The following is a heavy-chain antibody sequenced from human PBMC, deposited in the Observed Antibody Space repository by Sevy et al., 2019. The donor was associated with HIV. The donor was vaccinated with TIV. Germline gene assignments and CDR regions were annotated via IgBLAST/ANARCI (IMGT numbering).Heavy chain of an antibody. D-gene: IGHD2-15*01. CDR1: GFTFSSCN. J-gene: IGHJ6*02. V-gene: IGHV3-48*01. CDR3: ARDGGYSDYGMDV. CDR2: ISSGGHTI. Sequence: GGSLRLSCAAPGFTFSSCNMNWVRQAPGKGLECISFISSGGHTIYYADSVKGRFTISRDSAKNSVYLQMNSLRVEDTAVYYCARDGGYSDYGMDVWGQGTTVTVSS.